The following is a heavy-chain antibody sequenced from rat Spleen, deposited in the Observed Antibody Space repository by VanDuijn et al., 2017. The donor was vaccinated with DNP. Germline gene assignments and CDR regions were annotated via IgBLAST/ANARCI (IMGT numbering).Heavy chain of an antibody. CDR1: GFTFNNYW. CDR3: ARPNGLGLGYQLGFAY. Sequence: EVQLVESGGDLVQPGRSLKLSCVASGFTFNNYWMTWIRQVPGKGLEWVASSNPEGGSTYYPDSVKGRFTISRDNAENTQYLQIDSLKSEDTATYYCARPNGLGLGYQLGFAYWGQGTLVTVSS. V-gene: IGHV5-31*01. CDR2: SNPEGGST. J-gene: IGHJ3*01. D-gene: IGHD1-4*01.